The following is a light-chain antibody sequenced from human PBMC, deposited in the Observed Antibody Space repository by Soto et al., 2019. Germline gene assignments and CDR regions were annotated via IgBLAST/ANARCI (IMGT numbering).Light chain of an antibody. CDR3: SAFTGTTYV. CDR1: GSDVRGNKY. Sequence: QCVLTQPASMSRSPGRWITISCTGAGSDVRGNKYVSWYQHYPGKAPKLMISDVSNRPSGVSDRFSGSKSGDTASLTISGLQAEDEADYYCSAFTGTTYVFGTGTKVTVL. V-gene: IGLV2-14*03. CDR2: DVS. J-gene: IGLJ1*01.